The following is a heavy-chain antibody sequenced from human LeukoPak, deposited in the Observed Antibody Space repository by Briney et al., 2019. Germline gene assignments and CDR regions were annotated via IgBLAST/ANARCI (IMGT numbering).Heavy chain of an antibody. CDR1: GGTFSSYA. V-gene: IGHV1-69*01. Sequence: VASVKVSCKASGGTFSSYAISWVRQAPGQGLEWMGGIIPIFGTANYAQKFQGRVTITADESTSTAYMELSSLRSEDTAVYYCARDLQSYDSRGHYFDYWGQGTLVTVSS. J-gene: IGHJ4*02. CDR3: ARDLQSYDSRGHYFDY. CDR2: IIPIFGTA. D-gene: IGHD3-22*01.